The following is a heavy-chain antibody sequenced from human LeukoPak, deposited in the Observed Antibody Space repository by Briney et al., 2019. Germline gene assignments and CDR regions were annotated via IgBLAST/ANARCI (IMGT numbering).Heavy chain of an antibody. Sequence: PGGSLRLSCAASGFTFSHYAMTWVRQAPGKGLEWVSIISGGGDATHYADSVQGRFTISRDNSKNTLFFQMSSLRDEDTAVFYCARGRRDTQYQVFDYWGQGSLVTVSS. CDR3: ARGRRDTQYQVFDY. J-gene: IGHJ4*02. D-gene: IGHD2-2*01. CDR2: ISGGGDAT. V-gene: IGHV3-23*01. CDR1: GFTFSHYA.